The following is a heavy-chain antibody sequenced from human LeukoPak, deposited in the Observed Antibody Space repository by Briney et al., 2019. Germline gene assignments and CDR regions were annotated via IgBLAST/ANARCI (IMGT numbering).Heavy chain of an antibody. CDR3: ARWDKFSGDY. CDR1: GFTFSTYW. D-gene: IGHD1-26*01. V-gene: IGHV3-7*01. Sequence: PGGSLRLSCAASGFTFSTYWMSWVRQAPGKGLEWVANIHQDGNAKYYVDSVKGRFTISRDNAKNSLYLQMNSLRAEDTAVYYCARWDKFSGDYWGQGTLVTVSS. CDR2: IHQDGNAK. J-gene: IGHJ4*02.